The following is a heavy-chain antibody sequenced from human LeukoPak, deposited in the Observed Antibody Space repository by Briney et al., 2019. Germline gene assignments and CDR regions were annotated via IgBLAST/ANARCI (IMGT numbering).Heavy chain of an antibody. J-gene: IGHJ5*02. Sequence: GGSLRLSCTASGFTFGDYAMSWFRQAPGKGLEWVGFIRSKAYGGTTEYAASVKGRFTISRDDSKSIAYLQMNSLKTEDTAVYYCARERTYDYVWGSYRYTVNWFDPWGQGTLVTVSS. CDR1: GFTFGDYA. D-gene: IGHD3-16*02. CDR3: ARERTYDYVWGSYRYTVNWFDP. V-gene: IGHV3-49*03. CDR2: IRSKAYGGTT.